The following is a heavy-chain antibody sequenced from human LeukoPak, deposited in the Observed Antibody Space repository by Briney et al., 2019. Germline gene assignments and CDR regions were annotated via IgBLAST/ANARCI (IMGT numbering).Heavy chain of an antibody. V-gene: IGHV3-64*02. CDR2: ISSDGGRV. CDR1: GFTFSSSA. CDR3: ARWVGTQLDF. D-gene: IGHD1-14*01. J-gene: IGHJ4*02. Sequence: GGSLRLSCAASGFTFSSSAMHWVRQAPGKRLETVSAISSDGGRVYYGDSVKGRFTISRDNSKNTLYLQMGSLRADDMAVYYCARWVGTQLDFWGQGTLVTVSS.